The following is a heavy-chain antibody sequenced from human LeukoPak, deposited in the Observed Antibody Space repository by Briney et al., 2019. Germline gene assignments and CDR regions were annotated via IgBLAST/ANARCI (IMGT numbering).Heavy chain of an antibody. CDR1: GGSISSGGYY. Sequence: SETLSLTCTVSGGSISSGGYYWSWIRQPPGKGLEWIGYIYHSGSTYYNPSLKSRVTISVDRSKNQFSLKLSSVTAADTAVYYCARDSTDSSSCDYWGQGTLVTVSS. V-gene: IGHV4-30-2*01. D-gene: IGHD6-13*01. CDR3: ARDSTDSSSCDY. CDR2: IYHSGST. J-gene: IGHJ4*02.